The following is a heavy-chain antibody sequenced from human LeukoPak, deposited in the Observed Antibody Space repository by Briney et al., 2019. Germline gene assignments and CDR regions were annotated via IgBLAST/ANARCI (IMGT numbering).Heavy chain of an antibody. CDR3: ARASTTVADFDY. CDR2: MNPNSGNT. J-gene: IGHJ4*02. D-gene: IGHD4-23*01. Sequence: ASVKASCKASGYTFTSYGISWVRQAPGQGLEWMGWMNPNSGNTGYAQKFQGRVTMTRNTSISTAYMELSSLRSEDTAVYYCARASTTVADFDYWGQGTLVTVSS. CDR1: GYTFTSYG. V-gene: IGHV1-8*02.